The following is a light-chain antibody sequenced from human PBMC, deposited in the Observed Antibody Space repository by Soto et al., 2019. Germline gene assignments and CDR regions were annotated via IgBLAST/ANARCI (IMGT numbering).Light chain of an antibody. Sequence: IVLTQSPGTLSLSPGERATLSCRASQTVTNNFLAWYQEKPGRGPRLLIYGASTRSTGIPDRFSGSGSGTDFTLTISRLDPEDLAVYYCRQYGRSLEFAVGGGTKVEIK. CDR3: RQYGRSLEFA. J-gene: IGKJ4*01. CDR2: GAS. V-gene: IGKV3-20*01. CDR1: QTVTNNF.